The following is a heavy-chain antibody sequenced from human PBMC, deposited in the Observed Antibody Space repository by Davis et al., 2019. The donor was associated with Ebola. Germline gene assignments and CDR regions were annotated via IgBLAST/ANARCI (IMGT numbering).Heavy chain of an antibody. V-gene: IGHV3-21*01. Sequence: GESLKISCAASGFTFSSYSMNWVRQAPGKGLEWVSSISSSSSYIYYADSVKGRFTISRDNAKNSLYLQMNSLRAEDTAVYYCARGGVEMATISFAFDIWGQGTTVTVSS. CDR2: ISSSSSYI. CDR1: GFTFSSYS. J-gene: IGHJ3*02. D-gene: IGHD5-24*01. CDR3: ARGGVEMATISFAFDI.